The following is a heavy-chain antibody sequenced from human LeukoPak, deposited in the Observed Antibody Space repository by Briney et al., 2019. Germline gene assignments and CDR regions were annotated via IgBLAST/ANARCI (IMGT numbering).Heavy chain of an antibody. V-gene: IGHV3-21*01. D-gene: IGHD3/OR15-3a*01. CDR1: GFTFSDYS. J-gene: IGHJ4*02. CDR2: ISSGSTYI. Sequence: GGSLRLSCAASGFTFSDYSMSWVRQAPGKGLEWVSSISSGSTYIYYADSVKGRFTISRDNAKNSLYLQMNSLRAEDTSVYYCVRDKYYDLSSGYYGVSWGQGTLVTVSS. CDR3: VRDKYYDLSSGYYGVS.